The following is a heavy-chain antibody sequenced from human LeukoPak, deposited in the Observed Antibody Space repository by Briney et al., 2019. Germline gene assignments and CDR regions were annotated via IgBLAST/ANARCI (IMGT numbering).Heavy chain of an antibody. CDR1: GGSFSSTSYQ. D-gene: IGHD3-22*01. Sequence: SETLSLTCTVSGGSFSSTSYQWGWIRQPPGKGLEWIGNIDYSGSTHYNPSFKSRVTISVGTSKNQISLILSSVTAADTAVYYCARRPAYYYTTGYYFTFDYWGQGTLVTVSS. J-gene: IGHJ4*02. V-gene: IGHV4-39*01. CDR2: IDYSGST. CDR3: ARRPAYYYTTGYYFTFDY.